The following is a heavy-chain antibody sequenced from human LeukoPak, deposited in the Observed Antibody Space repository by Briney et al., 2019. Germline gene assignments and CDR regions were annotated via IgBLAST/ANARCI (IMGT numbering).Heavy chain of an antibody. V-gene: IGHV3-23*01. CDR1: GFTFSSYA. J-gene: IGHJ4*02. Sequence: SGGSLRLSCEVSGFTFSSYAMSWVRQAPGKGLEWVSAISGIGGTTNYADSVKGRLTISRDNSQNTLYLQMNSLRAEDTAVYYCAKRTPYSSGSYYFDYWGQGTLVTVSS. CDR3: AKRTPYSSGSYYFDY. CDR2: ISGIGGTT. D-gene: IGHD3-22*01.